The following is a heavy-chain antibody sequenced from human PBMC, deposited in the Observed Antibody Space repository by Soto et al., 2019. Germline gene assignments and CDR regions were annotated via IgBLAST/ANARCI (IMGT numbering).Heavy chain of an antibody. CDR3: ARGNAVATIIFDY. Sequence: SETLSLTCTVSGGSVSSGSYYWSWIRQPPGKGLEWIGYIYYSGSTNYNPSLKSRVTISVDTYKNQFSLKLSSVTAADTAVYYCARGNAVATIIFDYWGQGNLVTVSS. V-gene: IGHV4-61*01. D-gene: IGHD5-12*01. CDR1: GGSVSSGSYY. J-gene: IGHJ4*02. CDR2: IYYSGST.